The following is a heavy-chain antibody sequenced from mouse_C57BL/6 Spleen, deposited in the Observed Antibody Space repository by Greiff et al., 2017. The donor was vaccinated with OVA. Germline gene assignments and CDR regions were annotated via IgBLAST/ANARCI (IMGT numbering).Heavy chain of an antibody. V-gene: IGHV1-53*01. CDR1: GYTFTSYW. D-gene: IGHD2-1*01. CDR2: INTSNGGT. J-gene: IGHJ2*01. Sequence: VQLQQPGTELVKPGASVKLSCKAYGYTFTSYWMHWVKQRPGQGLEWIGNINTSNGGTNYNEKVKSKATLTVDKSSSTAYRQLSSLTAEDSAVYYCAREEVYGNYRYFDYWGQGTTLTVSS. CDR3: AREEVYGNYRYFDY.